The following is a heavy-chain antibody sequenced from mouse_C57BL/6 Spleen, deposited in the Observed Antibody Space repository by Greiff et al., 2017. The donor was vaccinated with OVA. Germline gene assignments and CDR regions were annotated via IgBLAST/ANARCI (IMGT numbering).Heavy chain of an antibody. CDR1: GYTFTEYT. CDR3: ARHGLIYYYGSSPFFDY. V-gene: IGHV1-62-2*01. J-gene: IGHJ2*01. D-gene: IGHD1-1*01. CDR2: FYPGSGSI. Sequence: QVQLQQSGAELVKPGASVKLSCKASGYTFTEYTIHWVKQRSGQGLEWIGWFYPGSGSIKYNEKFKDKATLTADKSSRTVYMELIRLTSEDSAVYFCARHGLIYYYGSSPFFDYWGQGTTLTVSS.